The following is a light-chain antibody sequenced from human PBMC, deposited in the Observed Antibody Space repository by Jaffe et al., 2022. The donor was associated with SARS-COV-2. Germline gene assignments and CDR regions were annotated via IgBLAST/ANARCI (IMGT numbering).Light chain of an antibody. V-gene: IGLV2-14*03. J-gene: IGLJ3*02. CDR3: SSYTSSNTWV. Sequence: QSALTQPASVSGSPGQSITMPCTGSSSDIGSYNYVSWYQQHPGKAPKVVIYDVSNRPSGVSNRFSGSKSGNTASLTISGLQAEDEADYYCSSYTSSNTWVFGGGTKLTVL. CDR1: SSDIGSYNY. CDR2: DVS.